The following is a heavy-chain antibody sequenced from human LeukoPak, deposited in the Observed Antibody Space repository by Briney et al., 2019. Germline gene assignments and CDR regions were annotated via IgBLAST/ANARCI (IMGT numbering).Heavy chain of an antibody. Sequence: GGSLRLSCAASGFTFSSNSMNWVRQAPGKGLEWVSSISSSSSYIYYTDSVKGRFTISRDNAKNSLYLQMNSLRAEDTAVYNCARNHYGYFDYWGQGTLVTVSS. V-gene: IGHV3-21*01. CDR1: GFTFSSNS. CDR2: ISSSSSYI. CDR3: ARNHYGYFDY. D-gene: IGHD3-16*01. J-gene: IGHJ4*02.